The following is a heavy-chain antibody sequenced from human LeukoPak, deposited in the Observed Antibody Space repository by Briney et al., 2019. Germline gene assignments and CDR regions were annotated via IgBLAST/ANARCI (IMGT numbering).Heavy chain of an antibody. D-gene: IGHD3-22*01. J-gene: IGHJ4*01. CDR2: VRGSGSDT. V-gene: IGHV3-23*01. Sequence: GGSLRLSCAVSGSTFSTYAMSWVRQAPGKGLEWISAVRGSGSDTYYADSVKGRFTISRDNSKNTLYLQMNSLRAEDTAVYYYAKGDNNGYTSFDYWGHGTLVTVSS. CDR1: GSTFSTYA. CDR3: AKGDNNGYTSFDY.